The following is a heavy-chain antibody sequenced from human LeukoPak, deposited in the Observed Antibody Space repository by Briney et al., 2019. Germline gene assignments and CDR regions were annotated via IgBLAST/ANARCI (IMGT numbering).Heavy chain of an antibody. CDR1: VFTFTSSA. CDR2: IVVGSGNT. V-gene: IGHV1-58*02. J-gene: IGHJ4*02. Sequence: GASVKISCTASVFTFTSSAMQWVRQARGQRLEWIGWIVVGSGNTNYAQKFQERVTITRDMSTSTAYMELSSLRSEDTAVYYCAADPGGATTFDYWGQGTLVTVSS. CDR3: AADPGGATTFDY. D-gene: IGHD1-26*01.